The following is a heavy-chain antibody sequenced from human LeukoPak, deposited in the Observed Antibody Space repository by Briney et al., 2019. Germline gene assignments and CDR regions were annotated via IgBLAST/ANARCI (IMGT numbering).Heavy chain of an antibody. V-gene: IGHV4-30-4*08. Sequence: KPSQTLSLTCTVSGGSISSGDYYWRWIRQPPGKGLEWIGYIYYSGSTYYNPSLKSRVTISVDTSKNQFSLELSSVTAADTAVYYCASAAYYYGSGSYVGGWSQGTLVTVSS. CDR2: IYYSGST. D-gene: IGHD3-10*01. CDR3: ASAAYYYGSGSYVGG. J-gene: IGHJ4*02. CDR1: GGSISSGDYY.